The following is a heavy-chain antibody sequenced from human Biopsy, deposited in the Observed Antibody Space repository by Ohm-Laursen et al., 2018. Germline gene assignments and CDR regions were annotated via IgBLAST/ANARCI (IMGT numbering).Heavy chain of an antibody. Sequence: SDTLSLTCSVSGASVKTSGYFWAWIRQRPGKGLESIGYISYNERTHYNPSLTSRLAISFDTSNNRISLQLRSVSVTDTAVYYCVREPKAGTAEAWYFDLWGRGSPVTVPS. CDR2: ISYNERT. V-gene: IGHV4-31*03. J-gene: IGHJ2*01. D-gene: IGHD6-19*01. CDR3: VREPKAGTAEAWYFDL. CDR1: GASVKTSGYF.